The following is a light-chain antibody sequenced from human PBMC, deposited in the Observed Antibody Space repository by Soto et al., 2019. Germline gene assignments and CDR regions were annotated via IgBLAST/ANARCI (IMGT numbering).Light chain of an antibody. J-gene: IGKJ5*01. CDR2: KAS. CDR3: QTYDSWPL. V-gene: IGKV1-5*03. CDR1: QTISSW. Sequence: DIQMTQSPSTLSGSVGDRVTITCRASQTISSWLAWYQQKPGKAPKLLIYKASTLKSGVPSRFSGSGSGTEFTLTISGLQSEDFAVYYCQTYDSWPLFGQGTRLEIK.